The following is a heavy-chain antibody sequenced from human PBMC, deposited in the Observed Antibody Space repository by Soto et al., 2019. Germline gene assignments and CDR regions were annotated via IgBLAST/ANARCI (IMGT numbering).Heavy chain of an antibody. CDR2: IYHSGST. Sequence: QLQLQESGSGLVKPSQTLSLTCAVSGGSISSGGYSWSWIRQPPGNGLEWIGYIYHSGSTYYNPSLKSRVTRSVDRSKNQFSLKLSSVTAADTAVYYCASAGGLGAVAADYWGQGTLVTVSS. CDR3: ASAGGLGAVAADY. J-gene: IGHJ4*02. V-gene: IGHV4-30-2*01. D-gene: IGHD6-19*01. CDR1: GGSISSGGYS.